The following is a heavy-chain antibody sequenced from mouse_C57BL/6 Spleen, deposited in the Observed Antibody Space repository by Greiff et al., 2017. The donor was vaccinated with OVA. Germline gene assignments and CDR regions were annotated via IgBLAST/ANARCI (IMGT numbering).Heavy chain of an antibody. V-gene: IGHV3-6*01. D-gene: IGHD2-4*01. J-gene: IGHJ1*03. CDR3: ARGGDYDGWYFDV. CDR2: ISYDGSN. Sequence: EVKLMESGPGLVKPSQSLSLTCSVTGYSITSGYYWNWIRQFPGNKLEWMGYISYDGSNNYHPSLKNRITITRATSKNQFFLKLNSVTTEDTATYYCARGGDYDGWYFDVWGTGTTVTVSS. CDR1: GYSITSGYY.